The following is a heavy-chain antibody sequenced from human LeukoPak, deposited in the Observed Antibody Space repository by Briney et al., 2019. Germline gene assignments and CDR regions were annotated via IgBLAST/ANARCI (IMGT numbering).Heavy chain of an antibody. CDR1: EFTFSTYD. J-gene: IGHJ4*02. Sequence: GGSLRLSCAASEFTFSTYDMHWVRQAPGKGLEWVAIISSDGNVKYYADSVKGRFTISRDNSKNTLYLQMNSLRAEDTAVYYCARSPYDSSPQLDCWGQGTLVTVSS. D-gene: IGHD3-22*01. CDR3: ARSPYDSSPQLDC. CDR2: ISSDGNVK. V-gene: IGHV3-30*03.